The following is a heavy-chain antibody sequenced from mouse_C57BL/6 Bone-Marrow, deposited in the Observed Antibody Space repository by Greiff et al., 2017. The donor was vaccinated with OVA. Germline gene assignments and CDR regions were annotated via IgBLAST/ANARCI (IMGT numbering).Heavy chain of an antibody. CDR2: IWSGGST. J-gene: IGHJ4*01. D-gene: IGHD2-14*01. CDR3: ARKGGRYAGYAMDY. CDR1: GFSLTSYG. V-gene: IGHV2-2*01. Sequence: QVQLKESGPGLVQPSQSLSITCTVSGFSLTSYGVHWVRQSPGKGLEWLGVIWSGGSTDYNAAFISRLSISKDNSKSQVFFKMNSLQADDTAIYYCARKGGRYAGYAMDYWGQGTSVTVSS.